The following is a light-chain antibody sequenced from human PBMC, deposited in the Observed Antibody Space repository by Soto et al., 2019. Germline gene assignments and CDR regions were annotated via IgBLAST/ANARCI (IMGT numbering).Light chain of an antibody. CDR2: TNN. J-gene: IGLJ2*01. CDR1: SSNIGSNY. Sequence: QSALTQSPSASATPGQRVTISCSGSSSNIGSNYVYWYQQFPGTAPKLLIYTNNQRPSGVPDRFSGSKSGTSASLAISGLRSEDEADYYCAAWDDSLSGVVFGGGTKVTVL. CDR3: AAWDDSLSGVV. V-gene: IGLV1-47*01.